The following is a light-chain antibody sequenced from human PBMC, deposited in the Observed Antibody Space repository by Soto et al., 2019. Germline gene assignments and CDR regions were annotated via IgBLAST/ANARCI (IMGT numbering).Light chain of an antibody. J-gene: IGLJ1*01. Sequence: QSALTHPRSVSGSHGQSVTISCTGTSSDVGNYNYVSWYQHHPGKAPKLVVFDVNKRPSGVPDHFSGSKSANTASLTISGLKAEDEADYYCCSYAGSYTYVFGTGTKVTVL. CDR1: SSDVGNYNY. CDR3: CSYAGSYTYV. V-gene: IGLV2-11*01. CDR2: DVN.